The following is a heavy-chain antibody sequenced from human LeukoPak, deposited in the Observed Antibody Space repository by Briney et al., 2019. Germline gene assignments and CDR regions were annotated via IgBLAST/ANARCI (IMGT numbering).Heavy chain of an antibody. V-gene: IGHV4-59*01. CDR1: GGSISSYY. CDR2: IYYSGST. Sequence: PSETLSLTCTVSGGSISSYYWSWIRQPPGKGLEWIGYIYYSGSTNYNPSLKSRVTISVDTSKNQFSLKLSSVTAADTAVYYCARGRFIRGRGFDYWGQGTLVTVSS. D-gene: IGHD3-10*01. CDR3: ARGRFIRGRGFDY. J-gene: IGHJ4*02.